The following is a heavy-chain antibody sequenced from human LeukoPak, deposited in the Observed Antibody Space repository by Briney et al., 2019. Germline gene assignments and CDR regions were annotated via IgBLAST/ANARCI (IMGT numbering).Heavy chain of an antibody. CDR3: ATDGAGFDT. V-gene: IGHV3-74*03. CDR1: GFTFSSYW. Sequence: GGSLRLSCAASGFTFSSYWMHWVRQAPGKGLVWVSRISSDGSSTTYADSVKGRFTISRDNAKKSLYLEMNNLRAEDTAVYYCATDGAGFDTWGQGVLVTVSS. CDR2: ISSDGSST. J-gene: IGHJ5*02.